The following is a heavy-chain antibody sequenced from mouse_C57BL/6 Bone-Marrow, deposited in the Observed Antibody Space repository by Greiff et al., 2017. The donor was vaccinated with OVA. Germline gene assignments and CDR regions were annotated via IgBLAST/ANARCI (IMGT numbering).Heavy chain of an antibody. D-gene: IGHD4-1*01. CDR1: GYSFTGYY. CDR3: ARDGTSPVAY. CDR2: INPSTGGT. Sequence: VQLQQSGPELVKPGASVKISCKASGYSFTGYYMNWVKQSPEKSLEWIGEINPSTGGTTYNQKFKAKATLTVDKSSSTAYMQLKSLTSEDAAVDYCARDGTSPVAYWGQGTLVTVSA. V-gene: IGHV1-42*01. J-gene: IGHJ3*01.